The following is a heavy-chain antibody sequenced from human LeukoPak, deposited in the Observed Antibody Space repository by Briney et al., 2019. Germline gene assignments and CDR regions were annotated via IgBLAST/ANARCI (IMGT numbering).Heavy chain of an antibody. CDR1: GGSFSGYY. CDR2: INHSGST. CDR3: ASQAPRAPFDY. V-gene: IGHV4-34*01. J-gene: IGHJ4*02. Sequence: PSETLPLTCAVYGGSFSGYYWSWIRQPPGKGLEWIGEINHSGSTNYNPSLKSRVTISVDTSKNQFSLKLSSVTAADTAVYYCASQAPRAPFDYWGQGTLVTVSS.